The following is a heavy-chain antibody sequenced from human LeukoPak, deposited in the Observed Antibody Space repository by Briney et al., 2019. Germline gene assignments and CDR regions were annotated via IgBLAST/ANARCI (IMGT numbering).Heavy chain of an antibody. Sequence: GGSVRLSCAASGFTFSSYWMSWVRQARGKGLEWVANIKQDGSEKYYVDSVKGRFTISRDNAKNSLYLQMNSLRAEDTAVYYCARDELVTMVRGVINYWGQGTLVTVSS. CDR2: IKQDGSEK. J-gene: IGHJ4*02. V-gene: IGHV3-7*01. CDR3: ARDELVTMVRGVINY. CDR1: GFTFSSYW. D-gene: IGHD3-10*01.